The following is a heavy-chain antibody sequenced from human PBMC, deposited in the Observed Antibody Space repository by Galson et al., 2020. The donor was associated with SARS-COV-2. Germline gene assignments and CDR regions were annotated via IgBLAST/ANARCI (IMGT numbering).Heavy chain of an antibody. D-gene: IGHD1-26*01. CDR1: GFTFSSYS. V-gene: IGHV3-48*04. J-gene: IGHJ2*01. CDR3: ARAPGSYFDL. CDR2: ISSSSSTI. Sequence: GGSLRLSCAASGFTFSSYSMNWVRQAPGKGLEWVSYISSSSSTIYYADSLKGRFTISRDNAKNSLYLQMNSLRAEDTAVYYCARAPGSYFDLGGRGTLVTVSS.